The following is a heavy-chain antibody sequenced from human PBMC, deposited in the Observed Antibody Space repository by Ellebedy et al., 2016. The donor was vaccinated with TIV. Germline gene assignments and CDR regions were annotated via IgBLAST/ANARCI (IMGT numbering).Heavy chain of an antibody. Sequence: ASVKVSCKASGGTFSSYAISWVRQAPGQGLEWMGGIIPIFGTANYAQKFQGRVTITRDTSASTAYMELGSLTSEDTAVYYCAKRTNRFYDYWGQGTLVTVSS. CDR3: AKRTNRFYDY. CDR1: GGTFSSYA. D-gene: IGHD2/OR15-2a*01. CDR2: IIPIFGTA. V-gene: IGHV1-69*05. J-gene: IGHJ4*02.